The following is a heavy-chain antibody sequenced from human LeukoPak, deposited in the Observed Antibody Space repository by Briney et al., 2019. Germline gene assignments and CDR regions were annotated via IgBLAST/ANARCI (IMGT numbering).Heavy chain of an antibody. CDR2: ISWNSGSI. V-gene: IGHV3-9*01. J-gene: IGHJ4*02. Sequence: GGSLRLSCAASGFTFDDYAMHWVRQAPGKGLEWVSGISWNSGSIGYADYVKGRFTISRDNAKNSLYLQMNSLRAEDTALYYCAPIAYGSGSPSDYWGQGTLVTVSS. CDR1: GFTFDDYA. D-gene: IGHD3-10*01. CDR3: APIAYGSGSPSDY.